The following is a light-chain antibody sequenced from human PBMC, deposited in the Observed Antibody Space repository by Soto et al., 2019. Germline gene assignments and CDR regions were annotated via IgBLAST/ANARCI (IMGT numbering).Light chain of an antibody. CDR2: QVT. V-gene: IGLV2-14*01. J-gene: IGLJ1*01. CDR3: SSYTDSSNYV. Sequence: QSALTQPASVSGSPGQSITMSCTGTSSDLAIYNYVSWYQQQPGKAPKLMIYQVTNRPSGVSNRFSGSRSGNTASLTISGLQAEDEADYYCSSYTDSSNYVFGTGTKLTAL. CDR1: SSDLAIYNY.